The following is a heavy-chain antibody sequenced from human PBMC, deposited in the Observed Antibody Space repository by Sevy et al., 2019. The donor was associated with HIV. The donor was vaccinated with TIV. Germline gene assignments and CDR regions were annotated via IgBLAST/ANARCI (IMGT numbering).Heavy chain of an antibody. CDR3: ARGGAFWSGYTDY. V-gene: IGHV3-64*02. Sequence: GGSLRLSCAASGFTFSSYAMHWVRQAPGKGLECVAAINSNGVTTYYADSVKGRFTISRDNSKNTLYLQMGSLRAEDMAVYYCARGGAFWSGYTDYRGQGTLVTVSS. D-gene: IGHD3-3*01. J-gene: IGHJ4*02. CDR1: GFTFSSYA. CDR2: INSNGVTT.